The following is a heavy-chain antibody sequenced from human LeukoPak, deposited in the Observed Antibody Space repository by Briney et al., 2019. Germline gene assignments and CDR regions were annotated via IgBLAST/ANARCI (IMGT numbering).Heavy chain of an antibody. CDR1: GGSISSDY. D-gene: IGHD3-3*01. CDR2: INHSGST. Sequence: PSETLSLTCTVSGGSISSDYWSWIRQPPGKGLEWIGEINHSGSTNYNPSLKSRVTISVDTSKNQFSLKLSSVTAADTAVYYCAIKTALLNFFWSGYSAAFDYWGQGTLVTVSS. V-gene: IGHV4-34*01. J-gene: IGHJ4*02. CDR3: AIKTALLNFFWSGYSAAFDY.